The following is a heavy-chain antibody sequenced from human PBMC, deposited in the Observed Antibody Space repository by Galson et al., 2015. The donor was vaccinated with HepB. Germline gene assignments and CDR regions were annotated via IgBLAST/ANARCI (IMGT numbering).Heavy chain of an antibody. V-gene: IGHV3-9*01. J-gene: IGHJ4*02. CDR3: ASSTHIPGDAYCGGDCQLPIDY. CDR1: GFTFDDYA. CDR2: ISWNSGSI. D-gene: IGHD2-21*01. Sequence: SLRLSCAASGFTFDDYAMHWVRQAPGKGLEWVSGISWNSGSIGYADSVKGRFTISRDNAKNSLYLQMSSLRSEDTAVYYCASSTHIPGDAYCGGDCQLPIDYWGQGTLVTVSS.